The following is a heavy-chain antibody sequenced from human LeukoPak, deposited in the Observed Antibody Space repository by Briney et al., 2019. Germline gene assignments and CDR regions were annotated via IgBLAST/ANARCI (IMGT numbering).Heavy chain of an antibody. Sequence: GGSLRLSCAASGFTLSSYWMTWVRQAPGKGLEWVSAISGSGGSTYYADSVKGRFTISRDNSKNTLYLQMDSLRAEDTAVYYCAKDALYSSSWYNWGQGTLVTVSS. CDR1: GFTLSSYW. V-gene: IGHV3-23*01. CDR2: ISGSGGST. D-gene: IGHD6-13*01. CDR3: AKDALYSSSWYN. J-gene: IGHJ4*02.